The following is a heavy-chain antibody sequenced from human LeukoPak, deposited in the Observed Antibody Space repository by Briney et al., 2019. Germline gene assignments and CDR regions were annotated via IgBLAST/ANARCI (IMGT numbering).Heavy chain of an antibody. CDR3: ARDYYDSSGYNAFDI. D-gene: IGHD3-22*01. J-gene: IGHJ3*02. CDR1: GFTFSSYW. Sequence: GGSLRLSCAASGFTFSSYWISWVRQAPGKGLEWVANIKQDGSEKYYVDSVKGRFTISRDNAKNSLYLQMNSLRAEDTAVYYCARDYYDSSGYNAFDIWGQGTMVTVSS. CDR2: IKQDGSEK. V-gene: IGHV3-7*01.